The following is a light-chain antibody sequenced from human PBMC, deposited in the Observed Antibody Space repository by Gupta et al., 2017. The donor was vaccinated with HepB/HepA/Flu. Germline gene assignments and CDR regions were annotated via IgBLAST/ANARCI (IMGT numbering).Light chain of an antibody. CDR2: KDS. CDR3: QSEDKSGNVA. J-gene: IGLJ2*01. CDR1: ELPKQY. Sequence: SYELTQPPSVSVSPGQTARITCSGDELPKQYGIWYQQKPGQAPLMLMYKDSRRPSGIPERFSCSSSGTTATLTISGVQAEDEADYYCQSEDKSGNVAFGGGTKLTVL. V-gene: IGLV3-25*03.